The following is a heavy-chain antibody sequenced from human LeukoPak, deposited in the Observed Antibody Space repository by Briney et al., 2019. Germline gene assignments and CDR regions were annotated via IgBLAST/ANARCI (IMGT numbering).Heavy chain of an antibody. V-gene: IGHV3-7*04. D-gene: IGHD3-10*01. CDR2: IKQDGSEK. J-gene: IGHJ4*02. CDR3: ARVWFGELLFDY. CDR1: GFTFSSYG. Sequence: GGSLRLSCAASGFTFSSYGMHWVRQAPGKGLEWVANIKQDGSEKYYVDSVKGRFTISRDNAKNSLYLQMNSLRAEDTAVYYCARVWFGELLFDYWGQGTLVTVSS.